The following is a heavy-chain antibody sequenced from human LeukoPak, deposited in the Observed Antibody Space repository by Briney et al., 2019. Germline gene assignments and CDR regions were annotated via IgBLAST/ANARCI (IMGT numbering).Heavy chain of an antibody. Sequence: GESLKISFQGSGSPFTSYWIGWVRQLPGKGLEWVGIIYPGDSDTRYSPSFQGQVTISADKSISTAYLQWSSLKASDTAMYYCARPTNYYDSSGYYVDYWGQGTLVTVSS. D-gene: IGHD3-22*01. J-gene: IGHJ4*02. V-gene: IGHV5-51*01. CDR2: IYPGDSDT. CDR3: ARPTNYYDSSGYYVDY. CDR1: GSPFTSYW.